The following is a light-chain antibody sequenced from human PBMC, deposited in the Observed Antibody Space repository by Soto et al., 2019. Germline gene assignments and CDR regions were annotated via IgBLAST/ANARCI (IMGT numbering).Light chain of an antibody. J-gene: IGKJ5*01. CDR2: KAS. Sequence: DIQMTQSPSTLSGSVGDRVTITCLASQTISSWLAWYQQKPGKAPKLLIYKASTLKSGVPSRFSGSGSGTEFTLTISSMQPEDFATYYCQQVHSYPITFGQGTRLEI. CDR3: QQVHSYPIT. CDR1: QTISSW. V-gene: IGKV1-5*03.